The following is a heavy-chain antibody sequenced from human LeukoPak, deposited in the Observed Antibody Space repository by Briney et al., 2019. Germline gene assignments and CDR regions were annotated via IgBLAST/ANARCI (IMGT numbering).Heavy chain of an antibody. V-gene: IGHV4-59*01. D-gene: IGHD1-1*01. CDR3: ARTERTDAFDI. Sequence: SETLSLTCTVSGGSISSYYWSWIRQPPGKGLEWIGYIYYSGSTNYNPSLKSRVTISVDTSKNQFSLKLSSVTAADTAVYYCARTERTDAFDIWGQGTMVTVSS. CDR2: IYYSGST. J-gene: IGHJ3*02. CDR1: GGSISSYY.